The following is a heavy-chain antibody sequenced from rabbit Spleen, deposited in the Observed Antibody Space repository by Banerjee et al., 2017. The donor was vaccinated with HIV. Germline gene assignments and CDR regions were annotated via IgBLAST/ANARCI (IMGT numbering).Heavy chain of an antibody. J-gene: IGHJ4*01. CDR2: IGTGSSGVT. CDR1: GFSFSAGYY. Sequence: QSLEESGGDLVKPGASLTLTCTASGFSFSAGYYMCWVRQAPGKGLEWIACIGTGSSGVTYYASWAKSRFTISQTSSTTVTLQMTSLTAADTATYFCAREYVNTFNLWGPGTLVTVS. D-gene: IGHD1-1*01. CDR3: AREYVNTFNL. V-gene: IGHV1S40*01.